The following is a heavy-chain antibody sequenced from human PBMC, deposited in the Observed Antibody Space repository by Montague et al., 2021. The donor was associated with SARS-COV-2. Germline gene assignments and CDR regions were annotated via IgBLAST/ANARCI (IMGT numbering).Heavy chain of an antibody. CDR1: GDSVFRSRAA. CDR3: ARDTRYSLSWSFDY. D-gene: IGHD6-13*01. V-gene: IGHV6-1*01. J-gene: IGHJ4*02. CDR2: TYYRSKWYY. Sequence: CAISGDSVFRSRAAWDWLRQSPPTDLQWLGRTYYRSKWYYDYAVSVKSRMTISPDTSKNQFSLQLSSVTPEDRAVYYCARDTRYSLSWSFDYWGQGTLVTVSS.